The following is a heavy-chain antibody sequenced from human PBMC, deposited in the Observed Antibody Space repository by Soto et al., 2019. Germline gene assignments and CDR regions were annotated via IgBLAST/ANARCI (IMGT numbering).Heavy chain of an antibody. Sequence: QVQLVQSGAEEKKPGASVKVSCKASGYTFTSYAMHWVRQAPGQRLEWMGWINAGNGNTKYSQKFQGRVTITRDTSASTAYMELSSLISEDTAVYYCARAVAGPADFDYWGQGTLVTVSS. CDR2: INAGNGNT. CDR1: GYTFTSYA. V-gene: IGHV1-3*05. J-gene: IGHJ4*02. D-gene: IGHD5-12*01. CDR3: ARAVAGPADFDY.